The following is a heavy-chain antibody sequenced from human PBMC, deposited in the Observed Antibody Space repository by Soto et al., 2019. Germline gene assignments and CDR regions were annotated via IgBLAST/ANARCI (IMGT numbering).Heavy chain of an antibody. V-gene: IGHV1-18*01. Sequence: ASVKVSCKASGYTFTSYGISWVRQAPGQGLEWMGWISAYNGNTNYAQKLQGRVTMTTDTSTSTAYMELRSLRSDDTAVYYCARPKYDFWSGLYHDAFDIWGQGTMVTVSS. CDR1: GYTFTSYG. CDR3: ARPKYDFWSGLYHDAFDI. CDR2: ISAYNGNT. J-gene: IGHJ3*02. D-gene: IGHD3-3*01.